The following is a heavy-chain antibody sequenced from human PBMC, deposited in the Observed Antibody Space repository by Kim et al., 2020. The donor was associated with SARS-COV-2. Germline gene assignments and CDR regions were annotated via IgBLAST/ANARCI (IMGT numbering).Heavy chain of an antibody. CDR3: ARDTFSSSWYGGYYYYGMDV. D-gene: IGHD6-13*01. CDR2: IKQDGSEK. CDR1: GFTFSSYW. Sequence: GGSLRLSCAASGFTFSSYWMSWVRQAPGKGLEWVANIKQDGSEKYYVDSVKGRFTISRDNAKNSLYLQMNSLRAEDTAVYYCARDTFSSSWYGGYYYYGMDVWGQGTTVTVSS. V-gene: IGHV3-7*03. J-gene: IGHJ6*02.